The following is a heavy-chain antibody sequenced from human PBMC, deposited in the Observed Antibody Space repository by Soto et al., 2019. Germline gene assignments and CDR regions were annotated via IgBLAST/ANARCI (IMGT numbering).Heavy chain of an antibody. CDR2: INPNSGGT. V-gene: IGHV1-2*02. J-gene: IGHJ4*02. CDR3: ARVKSGTLSTIDY. Sequence: ASVKVSCKASGYTFTGYYMHWVRQAPGQGLEWMGWINPNSGGTNYAQKFQGRVTMTRDTSISSAYMELSRLRSDDTAVYYCARVKSGTLSTIDYWGQGALVTVSS. CDR1: GYTFTGYY. D-gene: IGHD1-1*01.